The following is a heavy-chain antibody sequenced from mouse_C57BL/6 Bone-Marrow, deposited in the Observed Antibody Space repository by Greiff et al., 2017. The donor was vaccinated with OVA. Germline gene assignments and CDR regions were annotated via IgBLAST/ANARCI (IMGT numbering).Heavy chain of an antibody. Sequence: EVKLMESGGGLVQPGGSMKLSCAASGFTFSDAWMDWVRQSPEKGLEWVAEIRNKANNHATYYAESVKGRFTISRDDSKSSVYLQMNSLRAEDTGIYYCTHGYYVFAYWGQGTLVTVSA. CDR3: THGYYVFAY. J-gene: IGHJ3*01. CDR2: IRNKANNHAT. D-gene: IGHD2-3*01. CDR1: GFTFSDAW. V-gene: IGHV6-6*01.